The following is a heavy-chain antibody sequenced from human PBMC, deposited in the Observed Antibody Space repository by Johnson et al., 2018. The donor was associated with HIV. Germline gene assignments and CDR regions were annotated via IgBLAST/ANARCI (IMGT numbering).Heavy chain of an antibody. Sequence: VKLVESGGDLVQPGGSLRLSCVASGFTFSGYWMSWVRQTPGKGLEWVANIKQDGSEKYYVDSVKGRFTISRDNAKNSLYLQMNSLRAEDTAVYYCAAGDSSGYYRQTDAFDIWGQGTMVTVSS. V-gene: IGHV3-7*01. CDR3: AAGDSSGYYRQTDAFDI. D-gene: IGHD3-22*01. CDR1: GFTFSGYW. CDR2: IKQDGSEK. J-gene: IGHJ3*02.